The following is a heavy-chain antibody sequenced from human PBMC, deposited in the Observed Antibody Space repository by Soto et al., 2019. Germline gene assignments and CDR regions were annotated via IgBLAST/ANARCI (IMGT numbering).Heavy chain of an antibody. CDR3: ARDLRAAAGPENQSNWFDP. D-gene: IGHD6-13*01. Sequence: QVQLVQSGAEVKKPGSSVKVSCKASGGTFSSYAISWVRQAPGQGLEWRGGIIPIFGTANYAQKFQGRVTITADESTSTASMELSSLRSEDTAVYYCARDLRAAAGPENQSNWFDPWGQGTLVTVSS. CDR2: IIPIFGTA. V-gene: IGHV1-69*01. J-gene: IGHJ5*02. CDR1: GGTFSSYA.